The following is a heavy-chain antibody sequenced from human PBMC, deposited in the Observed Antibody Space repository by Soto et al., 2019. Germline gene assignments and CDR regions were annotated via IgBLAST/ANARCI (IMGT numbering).Heavy chain of an antibody. Sequence: PGGSLRLSCAATGFSFAGYALTWVRQAPGKGLEGLSAVSCGGASTYYADSVRGRFSISRDVSGNMIYLQLNRLTAGDTATYYCAKQQTFNGYYGGFDAWGQGTRVTVSS. CDR1: GFSFAGYA. CDR2: VSCGGAST. CDR3: AKQQTFNGYYGGFDA. J-gene: IGHJ4*02. D-gene: IGHD3-3*01. V-gene: IGHV3-23*01.